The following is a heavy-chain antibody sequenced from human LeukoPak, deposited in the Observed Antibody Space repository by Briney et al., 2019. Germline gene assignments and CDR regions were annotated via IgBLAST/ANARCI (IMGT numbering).Heavy chain of an antibody. D-gene: IGHD3-22*01. CDR2: ISYDGSNK. Sequence: GGSLRPSCAASGFTFSSYAMHWVRQAPGKGLEWVAVISYDGSNKYYADSVKGRFTISRDNSKNTLYLQMNSLRAEDTAVYYCAVRGYLFDYWGQGTLVTVSS. J-gene: IGHJ4*02. CDR3: AVRGYLFDY. V-gene: IGHV3-30-3*01. CDR1: GFTFSSYA.